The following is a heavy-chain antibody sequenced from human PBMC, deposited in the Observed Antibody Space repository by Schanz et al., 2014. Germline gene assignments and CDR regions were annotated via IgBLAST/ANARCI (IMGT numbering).Heavy chain of an antibody. CDR3: AKYRYSVFDFDY. D-gene: IGHD3-16*02. J-gene: IGHJ4*02. CDR2: ISGSGVIT. CDR1: GFTFSTYA. Sequence: EVQLVESGGGLVQPGGSLRLSCATSGFTFSTYAMSWVRQAPGKGLEWVSGISGSGVITYYEDSVKGRFTISRDNSKNTLYLQMNSLRAEDTAIYYCAKYRYSVFDFDYWGRGTLVTVSS. V-gene: IGHV3-23*04.